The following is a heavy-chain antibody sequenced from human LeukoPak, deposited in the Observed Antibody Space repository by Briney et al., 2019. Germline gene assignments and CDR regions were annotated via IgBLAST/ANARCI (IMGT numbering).Heavy chain of an antibody. D-gene: IGHD1-7*01. CDR2: IYSGGST. V-gene: IGHV3-66*01. Sequence: GGSLRLSCAASGFTVSNNYMTWVRQAPGKGLEWVSLIYSGGSTYYADSVKGRFTISRDNSKNTLYLQMNSLRAEDTAVYYCAKGTNFNYYYMDVWGKGTTVTVSS. CDR3: AKGTNFNYYYMDV. CDR1: GFTVSNNY. J-gene: IGHJ6*03.